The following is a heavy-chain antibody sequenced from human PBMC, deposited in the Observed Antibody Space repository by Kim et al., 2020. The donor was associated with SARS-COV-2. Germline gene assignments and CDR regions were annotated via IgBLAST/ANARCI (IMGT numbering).Heavy chain of an antibody. CDR3: ARKRPETLIAVVTPYFDY. CDR2: ISFDGTNK. V-gene: IGHV3-30*04. CDR1: GFTFSSYA. J-gene: IGHJ4*02. Sequence: GGSLILSCAASGFTFSSYAMHWVRQAPGKGLEWVAVISFDGTNKYYADSVKGRFTISRDNSNSTLYLQVNSLRPEDTAVYYCARKRPETLIAVVTPYFDYWGQGTLVTVSS. D-gene: IGHD3-22*01.